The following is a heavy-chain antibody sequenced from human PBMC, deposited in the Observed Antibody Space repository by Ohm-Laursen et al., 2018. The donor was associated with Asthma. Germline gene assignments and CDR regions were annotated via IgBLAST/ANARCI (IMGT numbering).Heavy chain of an antibody. CDR1: GFTVSPYD. CDR3: AKSISDYSNYFYFDY. D-gene: IGHD4-11*01. V-gene: IGHV3-23*01. J-gene: IGHJ4*02. Sequence: SLRLSCTASGFTVSPYDMNWVRQAPGKGLEWVSGITASGGTTYYADSVKGRFTISRDNSKNTVYVQLNSLRAEDTAVYYCAKSISDYSNYFYFDYWGQGTLVTVSS. CDR2: ITASGGTT.